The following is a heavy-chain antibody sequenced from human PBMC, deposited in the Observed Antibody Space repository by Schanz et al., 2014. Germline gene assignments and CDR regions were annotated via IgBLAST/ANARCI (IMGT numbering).Heavy chain of an antibody. V-gene: IGHV1-46*01. CDR3: ARGGFCDSTSFDS. Sequence: QVQLVQSGAEVKKPGASVKVSCKASGYTFTSYYMHWVRQAPGQGREWMGIINPSSGTTRIAQNFQGRLTVTRDTSTSTVNMELSSLRSEDTAVYYCARGGFCDSTSFDSWGQGTLVTVSS. CDR2: INPSSGTT. CDR1: GYTFTSYY. D-gene: IGHD2-2*01. J-gene: IGHJ4*02.